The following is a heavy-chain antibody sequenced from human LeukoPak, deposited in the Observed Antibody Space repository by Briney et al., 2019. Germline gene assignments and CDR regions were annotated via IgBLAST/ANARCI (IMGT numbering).Heavy chain of an antibody. CDR2: IASDGRDK. D-gene: IGHD6-13*01. CDR1: GFTFSTYG. Sequence: GGSLRLSCVVSGFTFSTYGMHWVRQAPGKGMEWVAVIASDGRDKHYDDSVEGRFTIFRDNSKNTLYLQMISLRAKDTAVYYWAKDAHTAEVAYYFDHWGQGTPVTVSS. CDR3: AKDAHTAEVAYYFDH. V-gene: IGHV3-30*18. J-gene: IGHJ4*02.